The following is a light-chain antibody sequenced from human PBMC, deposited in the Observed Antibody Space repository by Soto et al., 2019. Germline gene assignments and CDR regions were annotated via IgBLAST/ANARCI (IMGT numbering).Light chain of an antibody. V-gene: IGKV1-5*01. J-gene: IGKJ5*01. Sequence: DIQITHPPSTLSASLGDIFTITFRASQSISSWLAWYQQKPGKAPELLINDASNLEMGVPSRFSGVGSGTDFTFTISSLQPEDIATYFCQQYDSLPITFGQGTRLEIK. CDR3: QQYDSLPIT. CDR2: DAS. CDR1: QSISSW.